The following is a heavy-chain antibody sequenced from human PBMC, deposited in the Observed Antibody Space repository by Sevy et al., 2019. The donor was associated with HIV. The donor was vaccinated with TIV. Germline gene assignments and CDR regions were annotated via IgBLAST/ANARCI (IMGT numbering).Heavy chain of an antibody. V-gene: IGHV3-23*01. Sequence: GGSLRLSCAAAGFNFNNYAMTWVRQAPGKGLEWVSGISFSGSKTYYAESVKGRFSISRDPSKNTLYLQMNNVRVGVTAVYFCAKTPFMDFWNDYYSFYFDFWGQGTLVTVSS. J-gene: IGHJ4*02. CDR3: AKTPFMDFWNDYYSFYFDF. CDR2: ISFSGSKT. D-gene: IGHD3-3*01. CDR1: GFNFNNYA.